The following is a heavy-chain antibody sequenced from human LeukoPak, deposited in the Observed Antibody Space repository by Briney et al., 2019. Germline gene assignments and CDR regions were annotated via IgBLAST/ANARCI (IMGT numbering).Heavy chain of an antibody. CDR2: IDWDDDK. V-gene: IGHV2-70*10. CDR1: GFSLSTRGMC. J-gene: IGHJ4*02. Sequence: SGPALVKPTQALTLTCTFSGFSLSTRGMCVSWIRQPAGKALDGSSRIDWDDDKYYIKSLKTSLTISNDTSKNQVVLTMTNMNPVDTATYYCARTMQDGYNYFDYWGQGTLVTVSS. CDR3: ARTMQDGYNYFDY. D-gene: IGHD5-24*01.